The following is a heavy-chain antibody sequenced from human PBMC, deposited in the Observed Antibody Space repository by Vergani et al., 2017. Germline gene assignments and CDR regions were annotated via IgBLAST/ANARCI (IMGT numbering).Heavy chain of an antibody. J-gene: IGHJ6*02. D-gene: IGHD4-17*01. Sequence: QVQLVQSGAEVKKPGSSVKVSCKASGGTFSSYAISWVRQAPGQGLEWMGRIIPILGIANYAQKFQGIVTITADKSTSTAYMELSSLRSEDTAVYYCATDPTTENLGYYYYGMDVWGQGTTVTVAS. CDR2: IIPILGIA. CDR1: GGTFSSYA. V-gene: IGHV1-69*09. CDR3: ATDPTTENLGYYYYGMDV.